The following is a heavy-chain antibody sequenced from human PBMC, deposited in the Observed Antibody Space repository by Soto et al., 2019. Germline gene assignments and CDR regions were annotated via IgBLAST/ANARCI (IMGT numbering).Heavy chain of an antibody. V-gene: IGHV4-31*03. CDR3: ARDLRGRRSGRFDP. CDR1: GDPITSGGFY. CDR2: IYYSGVT. Sequence: QVQLQESGPGLVKPSETLSLTCTLSGDPITSGGFYCTWIRQHPAKGLEWIGYIYYSGVTYYNPSLKSRATISVDTSKNQFSLNLSSVSAAATAMYYCARDLRGRRSGRFDPWGQGTLVTVSS. J-gene: IGHJ5*02. D-gene: IGHD3-10*01.